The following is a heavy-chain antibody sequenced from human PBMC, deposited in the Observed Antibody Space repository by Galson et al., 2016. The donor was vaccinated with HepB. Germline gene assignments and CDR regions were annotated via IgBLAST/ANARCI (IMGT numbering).Heavy chain of an antibody. V-gene: IGHV3-23*01. Sequence: SLRLSCAASGFTFNSYAITWVRQAPGKGLEWVSAISGSGDYTYYTESVKGRFTIPRDNSKNTLYLQMNNLTPDDTAIYYCARGGGTSSYYYWGMDVWGQGTTVTVSS. CDR1: GFTFNSYA. D-gene: IGHD1-14*01. J-gene: IGHJ6*02. CDR2: ISGSGDYT. CDR3: ARGGGTSSYYYWGMDV.